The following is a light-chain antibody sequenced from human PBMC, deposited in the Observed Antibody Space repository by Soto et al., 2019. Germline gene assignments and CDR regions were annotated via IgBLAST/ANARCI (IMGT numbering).Light chain of an antibody. V-gene: IGLV1-51*01. CDR2: DNN. Sequence: QSVLTQPPSVSAAPRQKVTISCSGSSSNIGNKYVSWYQQLPGTAPKLLIYDNNNRPSGIPDRFSGSKSGTSATLGITGLQTGDEADYYCGTWDSSRSAVVFGGGTKLTVL. CDR3: GTWDSSRSAVV. J-gene: IGLJ2*01. CDR1: SSNIGNKY.